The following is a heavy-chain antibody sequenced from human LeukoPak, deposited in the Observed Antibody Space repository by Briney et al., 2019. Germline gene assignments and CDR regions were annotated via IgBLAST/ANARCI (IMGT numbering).Heavy chain of an antibody. Sequence: ASVKVSCKASGYTFTGYYMHWVRQAPGQGLEWMGWINPNSGGTNYAQKFQGRVTMTRDTSISTAYMELSRLRSDDTAVYYCAKGHIESGGYYYFDYWGQGTLVTVSS. J-gene: IGHJ4*02. CDR1: GYTFTGYY. V-gene: IGHV1-2*02. CDR2: INPNSGGT. D-gene: IGHD3-22*01. CDR3: AKGHIESGGYYYFDY.